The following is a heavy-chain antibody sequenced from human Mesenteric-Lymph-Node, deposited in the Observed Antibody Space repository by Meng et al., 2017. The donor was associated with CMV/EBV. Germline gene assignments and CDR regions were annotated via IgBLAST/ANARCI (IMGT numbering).Heavy chain of an antibody. CDR2: ISPSGGNT. J-gene: IGHJ4*02. Sequence: GESLKISCAASGFTFSSYAMSWVRQAPGKGLEWFSSISPSGGNTYYADSVKGRFTISRDNSKNTLYLQMNSLRAEDTAVYYCSRDRLTFYYDTSAFADWGQGTLVTVSS. CDR1: GFTFSSYA. CDR3: SRDRLTFYYDTSAFAD. V-gene: IGHV3-23*01. D-gene: IGHD3-22*01.